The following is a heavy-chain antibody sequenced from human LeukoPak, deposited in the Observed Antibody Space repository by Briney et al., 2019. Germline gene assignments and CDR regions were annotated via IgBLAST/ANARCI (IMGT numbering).Heavy chain of an antibody. CDR1: GSSISSYY. CDR2: IYTSGST. J-gene: IGHJ5*02. CDR3: ARGNSGRRWFDP. Sequence: SETLSLTCTVSGSSISSYYWSWIRQPPGKGLEWIGYIYTSGSTNYNPSLKSRVTMSVDTSKNQFSLKLSSVTAADTAVYYCARGNSGRRWFDPWGQGTLVTVSS. V-gene: IGHV4-4*08. D-gene: IGHD5-24*01.